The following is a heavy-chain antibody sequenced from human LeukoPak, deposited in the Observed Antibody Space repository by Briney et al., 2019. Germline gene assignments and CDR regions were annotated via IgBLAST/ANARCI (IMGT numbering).Heavy chain of an antibody. D-gene: IGHD2-2*01. CDR2: IIPIFGTA. Sequence: SVKVSCKASGGTFSSYAISWVRQAPGQGLEWMGGIIPIFGTANYAQKFQGRVTITADESTSTAYMELSSLRAEDTAVYYCAKDQAYSSTSPDAFDIWGQGTMVTVSS. CDR3: AKDQAYSSTSPDAFDI. V-gene: IGHV1-69*01. CDR1: GGTFSSYA. J-gene: IGHJ3*02.